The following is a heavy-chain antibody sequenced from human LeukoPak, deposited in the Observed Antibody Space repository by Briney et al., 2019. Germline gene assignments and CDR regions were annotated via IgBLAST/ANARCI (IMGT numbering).Heavy chain of an antibody. J-gene: IGHJ4*02. CDR2: ISGSGGST. V-gene: IGHV3-23*01. D-gene: IGHD3-3*01. CDR1: GFTFSSYA. Sequence: GGSLRLSCAASGFTFSSYAMSWVRQAPGKGLEWVSAISGSGGSTYYADSVKGRFTISRDNSKNTLYLQMNSLRAEDTAVYYCARGTSVVGYYDFWSGYSSVDYWGQGTLVTVSS. CDR3: ARGTSVVGYYDFWSGYSSVDY.